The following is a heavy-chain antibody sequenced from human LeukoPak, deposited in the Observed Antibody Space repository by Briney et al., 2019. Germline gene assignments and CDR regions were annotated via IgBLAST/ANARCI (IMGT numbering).Heavy chain of an antibody. Sequence: TASETLSLICTVSGGSISSSNYYWGWIRPTPGKGLEWIGSIYYSGSTYYNPSLKSRVTISVDTSKNQFSLKLSSVTAADTAVYYCARHPRNGSYPFYYYGMDVWGQGTTVTVSS. J-gene: IGHJ6*02. CDR3: ARHPRNGSYPFYYYGMDV. D-gene: IGHD1-26*01. CDR1: GGSISSSNYY. V-gene: IGHV4-39*01. CDR2: IYYSGST.